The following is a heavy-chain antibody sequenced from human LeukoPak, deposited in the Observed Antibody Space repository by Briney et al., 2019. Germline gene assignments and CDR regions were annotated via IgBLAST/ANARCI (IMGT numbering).Heavy chain of an antibody. Sequence: GGSLRLSCAASGFTFSDYYMSWIRQAPGKGLEWVSYISSSGSTIYYADSVKGRFTISRDNAKNSLYLQMNSLRAEDTAVYYCAKDPREVGSSSPRRGWFDPWGQGTLVTVSS. J-gene: IGHJ5*02. CDR1: GFTFSDYY. CDR2: ISSSGSTI. CDR3: AKDPREVGSSSPRRGWFDP. V-gene: IGHV3-11*01. D-gene: IGHD6-13*01.